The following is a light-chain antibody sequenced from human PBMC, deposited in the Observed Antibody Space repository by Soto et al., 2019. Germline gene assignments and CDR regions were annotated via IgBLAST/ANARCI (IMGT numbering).Light chain of an antibody. V-gene: IGLV1-44*01. Sequence: QAVVTQPPSASGTPGQRVTISCSGSNSNIGSNTVNWYQQLPGTAPKLLIYTSHQRPSGVPDRFSGSKSGTSASLAISGLQSEDEADYYCAAWDDSLNGRVFGTGTKVTVL. CDR1: NSNIGSNT. CDR3: AAWDDSLNGRV. J-gene: IGLJ1*01. CDR2: TSH.